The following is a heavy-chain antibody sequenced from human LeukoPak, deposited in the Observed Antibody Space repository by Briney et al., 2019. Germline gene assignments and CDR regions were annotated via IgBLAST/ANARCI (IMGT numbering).Heavy chain of an antibody. V-gene: IGHV4-34*01. Sequence: PSETLSLTCAVYGGSFSGYYWSWIRQPPGKGLEWIGEINHGGSTNYNPSLKSRVTISVDTSKNQFSLKLSSVTAADTAVYYCARNIAVAGTGIDYWGQGTLVTVSS. D-gene: IGHD6-19*01. CDR2: INHGGST. CDR3: ARNIAVAGTGIDY. J-gene: IGHJ4*02. CDR1: GGSFSGYY.